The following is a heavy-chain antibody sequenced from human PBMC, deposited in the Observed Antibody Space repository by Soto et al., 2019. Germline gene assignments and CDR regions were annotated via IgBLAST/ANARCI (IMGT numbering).Heavy chain of an antibody. CDR1: GFTFSTSA. V-gene: IGHV3-23*01. D-gene: IGHD2-21*01. CDR2: ISDGSRFT. CDR3: AKSGGLA. J-gene: IGHJ5*02. Sequence: PVGSLRLSCAASGFTFSTSAMTWVRQAPGKGPEWVSTISDGSRFTYYADSVKGRFTISRDNSKNTLYLQMNSLRAEDTAVYYCAKSGGLALGQGTLVTVS.